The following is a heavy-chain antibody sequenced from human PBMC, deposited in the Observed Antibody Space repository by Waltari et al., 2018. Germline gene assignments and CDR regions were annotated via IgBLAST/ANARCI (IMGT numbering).Heavy chain of an antibody. Sequence: EVQLVESGGGLVKPGGSLRLTCAASGFTFSSYSMNWVRQAPGKGLEWGSCITSSSSYIDYTDSVKGRVTISRDNAKNSLYLQMNSLRAEDTAVYYCARDPLHYYGSGSLYYFDYWGQGTLVTVSS. D-gene: IGHD3-10*01. CDR1: GFTFSSYS. J-gene: IGHJ4*02. CDR3: ARDPLHYYGSGSLYYFDY. CDR2: ITSSSSYI. V-gene: IGHV3-21*01.